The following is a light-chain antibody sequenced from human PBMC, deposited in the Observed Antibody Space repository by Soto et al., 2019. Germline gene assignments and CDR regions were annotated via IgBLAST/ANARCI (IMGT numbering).Light chain of an antibody. Sequence: DIQMTQSPSTLSASVGDRVTITCRASQSISRWLAWHQQKPGKAPRLLIYDASNLQRGVPSRFSGSGSGTEFTLTISGLQPDDFASYYCQQYNSYSGMFGQGTKVDIK. V-gene: IGKV1-5*01. CDR3: QQYNSYSGM. CDR1: QSISRW. CDR2: DAS. J-gene: IGKJ1*01.